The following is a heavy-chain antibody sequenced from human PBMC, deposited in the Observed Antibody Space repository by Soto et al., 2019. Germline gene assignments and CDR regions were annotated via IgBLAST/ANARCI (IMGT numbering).Heavy chain of an antibody. Sequence: WWSLRLSCAASGFTFSSYGMHWVRQAPGKGLEWVAVISYDGSNKYYADSVKGRFTISRDNSKNTLYLQMNSLRAEDTAVYYCAKAYQGIVVVFDYWGQGTLVTVSS. CDR1: GFTFSSYG. V-gene: IGHV3-30*18. CDR3: AKAYQGIVVVFDY. J-gene: IGHJ4*02. D-gene: IGHD2-2*01. CDR2: ISYDGSNK.